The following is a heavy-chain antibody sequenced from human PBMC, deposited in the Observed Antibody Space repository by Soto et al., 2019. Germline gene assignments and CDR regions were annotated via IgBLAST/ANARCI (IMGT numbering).Heavy chain of an antibody. CDR1: GYTLTELS. J-gene: IGHJ6*02. D-gene: IGHD3-16*01. CDR2: FDPEDCET. CDR3: ATDHRWGSYYGMDV. V-gene: IGHV1-24*01. Sequence: ASVKVSCKVSGYTLTELSMHWVRQAPGKGLEWMGGFDPEDCETIYAQKFQGRVTMTEDTSTGTAYMELSSLRSEDMAVYYCATDHRWGSYYGMDVWGQGTTVTVSS.